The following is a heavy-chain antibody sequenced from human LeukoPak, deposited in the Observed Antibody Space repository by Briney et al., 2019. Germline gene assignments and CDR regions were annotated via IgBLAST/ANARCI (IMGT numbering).Heavy chain of an antibody. CDR3: AKNGDRGAYCSGGSCYPYYYYYMDV. Sequence: GGSLRLSCAASGLTFSRYWMHWVRQAPGKGLEWVSGISASGGSTYYADSVKGRFTISRDNSKNTLYLQMNSLRAEDTAVYYCAKNGDRGAYCSGGSCYPYYYYYMDVWGKGTTVTISS. V-gene: IGHV3-23*01. J-gene: IGHJ6*03. CDR1: GLTFSRYW. CDR2: ISASGGST. D-gene: IGHD2-15*01.